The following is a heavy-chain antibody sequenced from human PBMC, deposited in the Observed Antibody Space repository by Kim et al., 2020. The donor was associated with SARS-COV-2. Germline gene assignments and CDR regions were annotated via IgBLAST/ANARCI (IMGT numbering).Heavy chain of an antibody. Sequence: ASVKVSCKASGYTFTKYGISWVRQAPGQGLEWMGWVSGYNDNTNYAQKLQGRVTMTTDTSTSTAYMDLRSLRSDDTAAYYCARDQTGAYRVDVWGQGTTVTVSS. CDR1: GYTFTKYG. V-gene: IGHV1-18*01. CDR3: ARDQTGAYRVDV. CDR2: VSGYNDNT. D-gene: IGHD1-26*01. J-gene: IGHJ6*02.